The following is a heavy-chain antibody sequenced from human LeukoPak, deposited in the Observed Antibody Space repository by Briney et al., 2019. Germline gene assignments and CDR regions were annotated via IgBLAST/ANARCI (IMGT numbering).Heavy chain of an antibody. J-gene: IGHJ4*02. CDR2: MNPNSGNT. D-gene: IGHD6-19*01. CDR1: GYTFTGYY. CDR3: ARGVAVAGTFDY. V-gene: IGHV1-8*03. Sequence: ASVKVSCKTSGYTFTGYYIHWVRQAPGQSLERMGWMNPNSGNTGYAQKFQGRVTITRNTSISTAYMELSSLRSEDTAVYYCARGVAVAGTFDYWGQGTLVTVSS.